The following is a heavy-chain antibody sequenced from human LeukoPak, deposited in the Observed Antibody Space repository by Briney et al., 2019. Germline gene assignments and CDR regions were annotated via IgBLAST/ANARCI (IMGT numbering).Heavy chain of an antibody. D-gene: IGHD3-22*01. CDR2: IYYSGST. CDR3: ARHVVGYSYDSSGGSLDY. V-gene: IGHV4-39*01. Sequence: SETLSLTCTVSGGSISSSSYYWGWVRQPPGKGLGWIGSIYYSGSTYYNPSLKSRVTISVDTSKNQFSLKLSSVTAADTAVYYCARHVVGYSYDSSGGSLDYWGQGTLVTVSS. CDR1: GGSISSSSYY. J-gene: IGHJ4*02.